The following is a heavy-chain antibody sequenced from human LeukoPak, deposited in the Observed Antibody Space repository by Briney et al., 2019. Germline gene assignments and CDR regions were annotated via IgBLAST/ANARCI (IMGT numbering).Heavy chain of an antibody. CDR3: VRDRSARYFDL. Sequence: PGGSLRLSCAASGFTFRNHGMYWVRQAPGKGLEWVAIIWYDGSNQYYGDSVKGRFTISRDNSKNMLYLQMNSLRADDTALYYCVRDRSARYFDLWGRGTLVTVSS. J-gene: IGHJ2*01. D-gene: IGHD3-3*01. V-gene: IGHV3-33*01. CDR2: IWYDGSNQ. CDR1: GFTFRNHG.